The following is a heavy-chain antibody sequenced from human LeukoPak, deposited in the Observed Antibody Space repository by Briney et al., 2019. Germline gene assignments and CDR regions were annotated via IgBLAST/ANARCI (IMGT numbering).Heavy chain of an antibody. D-gene: IGHD3-22*01. Sequence: ASVKVSFKASGYTFTIYGISWVRQAPGQGIEWMGWISAYNGNTNYAQKLQGRVTMTTDTSTSTAYMELRSLRSDDTAVYYCARELEYYDSSGYYGPLDYWGQGTLVTVSS. CDR2: ISAYNGNT. J-gene: IGHJ4*02. CDR1: GYTFTIYG. CDR3: ARELEYYDSSGYYGPLDY. V-gene: IGHV1-18*01.